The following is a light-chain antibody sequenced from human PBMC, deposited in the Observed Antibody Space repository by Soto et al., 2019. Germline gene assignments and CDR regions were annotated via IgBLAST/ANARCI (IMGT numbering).Light chain of an antibody. CDR3: HPHNNWPPWT. CDR1: QGIGDA. Sequence: EVVMTQSPATRSVSPGEGVTLSCRACQGIGDALAWYQHKPGQTPRLDIFGGATRATGIPARFSGGGSGTGGALALSRRQSDDFAVDYWHPHNNWPPWTFGQGTRLEIK. CDR2: GGA. V-gene: IGKV3-15*01. J-gene: IGKJ5*01.